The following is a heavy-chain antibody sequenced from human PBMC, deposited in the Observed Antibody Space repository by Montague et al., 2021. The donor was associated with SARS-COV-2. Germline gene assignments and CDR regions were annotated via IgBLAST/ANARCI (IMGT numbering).Heavy chain of an antibody. V-gene: IGHV4-39*01. CDR3: TVHVHMTLPESSQGFDY. D-gene: IGHD1-1*01. CDR1: GDSISSSSYN. CDR2: VHYSGRP. Sequence: SETLSLTCTVSGDSISSSSYNWGWIRQPPGKGLEWIGSVHYSGRPYYNPSLKSRVTIYVDTSKNQLSLKLSSVTAADAAVYYCTVHVHMTLPESSQGFDYWGQGTLVTVSS. J-gene: IGHJ4*02.